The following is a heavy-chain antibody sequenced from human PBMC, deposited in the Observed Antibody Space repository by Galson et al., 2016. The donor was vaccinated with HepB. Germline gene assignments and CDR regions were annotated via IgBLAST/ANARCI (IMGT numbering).Heavy chain of an antibody. CDR3: AKDSPIGVSYADYDF. CDR2: IRGGDSST. J-gene: IGHJ4*02. Sequence: SLRLSCAASGFTFSNSDMSWVRQAPGKGLVWVSAIRGGDSSTYYADSVRGRFTISRDNSKHTLYLQMNSLRVEDQALYYCAKDSPIGVSYADYDFWGQGILCTVSS. V-gene: IGHV3-23*01. CDR1: GFTFSNSD. D-gene: IGHD1-26*01.